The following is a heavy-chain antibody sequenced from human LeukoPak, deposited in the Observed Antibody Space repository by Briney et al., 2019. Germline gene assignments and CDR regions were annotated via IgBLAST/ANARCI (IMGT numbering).Heavy chain of an antibody. CDR3: VKGLYYDILTGYYAAP. D-gene: IGHD3-9*01. V-gene: IGHV3-30*18. CDR1: GFTFSSYG. Sequence: GRSLRLSCAASGFTFSSYGMHWVRQAPGKGLEWVAVISYDRSNTYYADSVKGRFTISRDNSKNMLYLQMNSLRAEDTAVYYCVKGLYYDILTGYYAAPWGQGTLVTVSS. J-gene: IGHJ5*02. CDR2: ISYDRSNT.